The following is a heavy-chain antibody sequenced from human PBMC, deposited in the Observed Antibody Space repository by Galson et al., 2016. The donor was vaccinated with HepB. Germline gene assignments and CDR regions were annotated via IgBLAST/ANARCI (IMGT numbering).Heavy chain of an antibody. J-gene: IGHJ3*02. V-gene: IGHV3-21*01. CDR3: ARSGSYSYAFDI. Sequence: SLRLSCAASGFTLHTYTMNWVRQAPGKGLEWVSSISSGSSYIYYADSVKGRFTISRDNAKNSLYLQMNSLRAEDTAVYYCARSGSYSYAFDIWGQGTMVTASS. D-gene: IGHD3-10*01. CDR2: ISSGSSYI. CDR1: GFTLHTYT.